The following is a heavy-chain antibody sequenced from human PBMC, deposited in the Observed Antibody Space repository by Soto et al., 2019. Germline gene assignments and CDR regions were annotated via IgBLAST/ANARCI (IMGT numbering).Heavy chain of an antibody. D-gene: IGHD3-3*01. Sequence: SETLSLTCAVSGGSISSGGYSWSWIRQPPGKGLEWIGYISHSGSTYYNPSLKSRVTISVDTSKNQFSLKLSSVTAADTAVYYCAGAKITIFGVVIYYYYGMDVWGQGTTVTVSS. CDR3: AGAKITIFGVVIYYYYGMDV. CDR1: GGSISSGGYS. J-gene: IGHJ6*02. V-gene: IGHV4-30-2*05. CDR2: ISHSGST.